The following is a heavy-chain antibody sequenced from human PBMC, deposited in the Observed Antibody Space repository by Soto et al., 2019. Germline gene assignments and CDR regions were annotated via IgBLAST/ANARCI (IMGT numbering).Heavy chain of an antibody. D-gene: IGHD3-10*01. Sequence: QLQLQESGSGLVKPSQTLSLTCAVSGGSISSGGYSWSWIRQPPGKGLEWIGYIYHSGSTYYNPSLKSRVTTAVDRSKNQFSLKLSSVTAADTAVYYCARAVITMVRGVVLFWFDPWGQGTLVTVSS. CDR2: IYHSGST. J-gene: IGHJ5*02. CDR3: ARAVITMVRGVVLFWFDP. CDR1: GGSISSGGYS. V-gene: IGHV4-30-2*01.